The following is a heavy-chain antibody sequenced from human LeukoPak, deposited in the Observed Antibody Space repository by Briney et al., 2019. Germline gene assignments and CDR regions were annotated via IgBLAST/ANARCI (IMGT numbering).Heavy chain of an antibody. Sequence: SETLSLTCTVSGGSISSTDYYWGWIRQPPGKGLEWIASIYYSGSTNYNPSLKSRVTISVDASKNQLSLRLSSVTAADTAVYYCARGRLPSTVLTPLDYWGQGTLVTVSS. CDR3: ARGRLPSTVLTPLDY. CDR1: GGSISSTDYY. CDR2: IYYSGST. D-gene: IGHD4-23*01. V-gene: IGHV4-39*07. J-gene: IGHJ4*02.